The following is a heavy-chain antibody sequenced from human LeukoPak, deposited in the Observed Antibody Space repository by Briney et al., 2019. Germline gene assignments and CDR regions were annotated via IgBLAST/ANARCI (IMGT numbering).Heavy chain of an antibody. CDR1: GFTFSSYS. CDR2: ISSSSTI. D-gene: IGHD3-10*01. CDR3: AREGYYGSGSPPSLYFDY. Sequence: GGSLRLSCATSGFTFSSYSMSWVRQAPGKGLEWVSYISSSSTIYYADSVKGRYADSVKGRFTISRDNSRSTLYLQMNSLRPEDTAIYYCAREGYYGSGSPPSLYFDYWGQGTLVTVSS. J-gene: IGHJ4*02. V-gene: IGHV3-48*01.